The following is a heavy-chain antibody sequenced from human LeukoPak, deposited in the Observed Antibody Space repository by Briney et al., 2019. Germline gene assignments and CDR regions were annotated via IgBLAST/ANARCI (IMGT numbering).Heavy chain of an antibody. Sequence: GGSLRLSCVASGFSFSSYGMSWVRQAPGKGLEWVSAIRGAGDITDYADSVKGRFTISRDNSKSMLYLQMSSLRAEDTAIYYCAKAPFGSGSYYGNFWGQGTLVTVSS. V-gene: IGHV3-23*01. CDR2: IRGAGDIT. D-gene: IGHD3-10*01. CDR3: AKAPFGSGSYYGNF. CDR1: GFSFSSYG. J-gene: IGHJ4*02.